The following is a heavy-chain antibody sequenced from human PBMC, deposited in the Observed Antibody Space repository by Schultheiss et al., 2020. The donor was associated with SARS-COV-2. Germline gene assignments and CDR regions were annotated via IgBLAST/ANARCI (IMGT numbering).Heavy chain of an antibody. CDR2: IDRDSATI. V-gene: IGHV3-48*02. CDR3: ARARRMVRDFSDS. Sequence: AGSLRLSCAASGFIFSSYTMNWVRQAPGKGLEWVAYIDRDSATIHYADSVKGRFTISRDNDRHLVFLQMNNLRDEDTAVYYCARARRMVRDFSDSWGQGTLVTVSS. D-gene: IGHD3-10*01. J-gene: IGHJ4*02. CDR1: GFIFSSYT.